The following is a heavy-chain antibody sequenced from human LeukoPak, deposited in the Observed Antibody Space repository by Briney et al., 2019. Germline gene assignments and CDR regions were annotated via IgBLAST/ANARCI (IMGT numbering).Heavy chain of an antibody. CDR1: GFTFSDFY. D-gene: IGHD5-12*01. V-gene: IGHV3-21*01. J-gene: IGHJ6*02. CDR3: ARDYSRYERPGNYGMHV. CDR2: ISSSSSYI. Sequence: GGSLRLSCAASGFTFSDFYMNWVCQAPGKGLEWVSSISSSSSYIYYADSVKGRFTISRDNAKNSLYLQMNSLRAEDTAVYYCARDYSRYERPGNYGMHVWGQGTTVTVSS.